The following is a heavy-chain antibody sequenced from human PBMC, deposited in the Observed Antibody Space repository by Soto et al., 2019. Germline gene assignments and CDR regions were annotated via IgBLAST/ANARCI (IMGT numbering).Heavy chain of an antibody. CDR1: GGSISNYY. CDR3: ARAGAATISDF. D-gene: IGHD2-15*01. V-gene: IGHV4-59*01. CDR2: IYYSGSA. J-gene: IGHJ4*02. Sequence: SETLSLTCTVSGGSISNYYWSWIRQPPGKGLEWIGYIYYSGSANYNPSLKSRVTISVDTSKNQFSLKLSSVTAADTAVYYCARAGAATISDFWGQGTLVTVSS.